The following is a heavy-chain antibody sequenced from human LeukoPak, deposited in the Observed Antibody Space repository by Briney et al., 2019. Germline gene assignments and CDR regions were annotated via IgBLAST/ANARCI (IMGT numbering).Heavy chain of an antibody. D-gene: IGHD6-19*01. CDR1: GDSVSSNSAA. Sequence: SQTLSLTCAISGDSVSSNSAAWNWIRQSPSRGLERLGRTYYRSKWYNDYAVSVKSRITINPDTSKNQFSLQLNSVTPEDTAVYYCARRIAVAGPGTYYYYYYMDVWGKGTTVTVSS. J-gene: IGHJ6*03. V-gene: IGHV6-1*01. CDR2: TYYRSKWYN. CDR3: ARRIAVAGPGTYYYYYYMDV.